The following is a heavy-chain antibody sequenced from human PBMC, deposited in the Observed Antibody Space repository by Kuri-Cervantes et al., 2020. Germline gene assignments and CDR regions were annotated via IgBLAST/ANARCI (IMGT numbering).Heavy chain of an antibody. Sequence: GGSLRLSCAASGFTFSSYGMHWVRQAPGKGLEWVAVISYDGSNKYYADSVKGRFTISRDNSKNTLYLQMNSLRAEDTAVYYCAKEGGDGLIDYDYVWGSYRYLFDYWGQGTLVTVSS. CDR2: ISYDGSNK. J-gene: IGHJ4*02. V-gene: IGHV3-30*18. CDR1: GFTFSSYG. D-gene: IGHD3-16*02. CDR3: AKEGGDGLIDYDYVWGSYRYLFDY.